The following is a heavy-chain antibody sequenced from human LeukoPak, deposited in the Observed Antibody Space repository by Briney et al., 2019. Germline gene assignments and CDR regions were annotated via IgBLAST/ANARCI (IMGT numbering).Heavy chain of an antibody. CDR1: GYTFTSYG. CDR3: ARDYGDYFYYYYYGMDV. Sequence: GASVKVSCKASGYTFTSYGISWVRQAPGQGLEWMGWISAYNGNTNYAQKLQGRVTMTTDTSTSAAYMELRSLRSDDTAVYYCARDYGDYFYYYYYGMDVWGQGTTVTVSS. CDR2: ISAYNGNT. D-gene: IGHD4-17*01. V-gene: IGHV1-18*01. J-gene: IGHJ6*02.